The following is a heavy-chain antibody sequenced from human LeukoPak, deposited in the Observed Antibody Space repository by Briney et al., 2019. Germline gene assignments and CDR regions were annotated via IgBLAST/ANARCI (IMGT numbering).Heavy chain of an antibody. CDR2: IYSGGST. V-gene: IGHV3-66*01. D-gene: IGHD6-19*01. CDR1: GFTFSNYA. CDR3: AREGPEGSSGWYFCFQH. Sequence: PGGSLRLSCAASGFTFSNYAMSWVRQAPGKGLEWVSVIYSGGSTYYADSVKGRFTISRDNSKNTLYLQMNSLRAEDTAVYYCAREGPEGSSGWYFCFQHWGQGTLVTVSS. J-gene: IGHJ1*01.